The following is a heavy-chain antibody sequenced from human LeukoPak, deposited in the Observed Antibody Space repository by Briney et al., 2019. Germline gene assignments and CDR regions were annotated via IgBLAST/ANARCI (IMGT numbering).Heavy chain of an antibody. V-gene: IGHV3-48*01. CDR2: IDGSISSII. CDR1: GFTISNYN. D-gene: IGHD6-19*01. J-gene: IGHJ4*02. Sequence: GGSLRLSCVASGFTISNYNMNWVRQAPGKGLEWVSYIDGSISSIIYYADSVKGRFTISRDNAKNSLYLQMNSLRAEDTAIYYCARVSTIEVRHWGQGTLVTVSS. CDR3: ARVSTIEVRH.